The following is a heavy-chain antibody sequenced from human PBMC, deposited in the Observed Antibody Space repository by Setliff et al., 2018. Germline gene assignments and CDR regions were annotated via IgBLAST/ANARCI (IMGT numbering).Heavy chain of an antibody. CDR2: IYYSGST. V-gene: IGHV4-59*11. J-gene: IGHJ3*02. Sequence: SEILSLTCTVSGGSISSHYWSWIRQPPGKGLEWIGSIYYSGSTNYNPSLKSRVTISVDTSKNQFSLKLSSVTAADTAVYYCARDPGRTYYYDSSGYENAFDIWGQGTMVTVSS. D-gene: IGHD3-22*01. CDR1: GGSISSHY. CDR3: ARDPGRTYYYDSSGYENAFDI.